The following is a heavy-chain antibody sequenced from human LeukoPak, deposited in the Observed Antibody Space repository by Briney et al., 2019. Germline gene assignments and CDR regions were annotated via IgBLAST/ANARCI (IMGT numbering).Heavy chain of an antibody. J-gene: IGHJ6*03. Sequence: SETLSLTCSVSGGSISSGTYYWGWIRQPPGKGPEWIGNIYYNGDTYYNPSLKSRVTIFVDTSENQFSLQLSAVTAADTAVYYCARHTYYYYYIDVWGKGTTVTISS. CDR3: ARHTYYYYYIDV. CDR1: GGSISSGTYY. CDR2: IYYNGDT. V-gene: IGHV4-39*01.